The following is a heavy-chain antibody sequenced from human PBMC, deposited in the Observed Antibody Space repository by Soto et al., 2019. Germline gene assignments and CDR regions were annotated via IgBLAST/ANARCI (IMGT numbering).Heavy chain of an antibody. CDR1: GFAVSGNY. V-gene: IGHV3-53*01. J-gene: IGHJ3*01. D-gene: IGHD3-10*01. CDR2: IYTDGNT. CDR3: VRAPFPAGTHTNNAFDL. Sequence: MQLVESGGGLIQPGGSLTLSCAATGFAVSGNYMTWVRQPPRKGLEWVSVIYTDGNTYYADSIKGRFPISRDTSKNTVYLHMTTLGVDDTAVYYCVRAPFPAGTHTNNAFDLWGQGTMVAVSS.